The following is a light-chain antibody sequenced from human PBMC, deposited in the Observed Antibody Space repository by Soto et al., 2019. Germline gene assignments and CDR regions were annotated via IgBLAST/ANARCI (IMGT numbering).Light chain of an antibody. CDR2: AAS. J-gene: IGKJ1*01. CDR1: QDSRND. Sequence: AIQMTQSPSSLSASVGDRVTITCRASQDSRNDLGWYQQKPGKTPKLLIFAASSLQSGVPSRFSGSGSGTDFTLTSSSLQPEDFATYYWLEDFYYPWTFGHRTKVDIE. V-gene: IGKV1-6*01. CDR3: LEDFYYPWT.